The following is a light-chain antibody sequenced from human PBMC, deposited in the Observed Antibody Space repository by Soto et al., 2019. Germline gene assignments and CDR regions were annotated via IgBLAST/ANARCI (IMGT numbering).Light chain of an antibody. V-gene: IGLV2-14*01. J-gene: IGLJ2*01. Sequence: QSALTQPASVSGSPGQSITISCTGTSSDVGDYNYVSWYQQHPGKAPKLMIYEVSYRPSGVSNRFSGSKSGNTASLTVSGLQAEDEADYYCSSYTSITTHVVFGGGTQLTVL. CDR3: SSYTSITTHVV. CDR2: EVS. CDR1: SSDVGDYNY.